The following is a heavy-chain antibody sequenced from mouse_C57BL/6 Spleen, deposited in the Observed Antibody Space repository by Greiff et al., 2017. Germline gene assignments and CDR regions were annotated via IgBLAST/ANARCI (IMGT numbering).Heavy chain of an antibody. J-gene: IGHJ2*01. CDR2: IYPGDGDT. Sequence: QVQLQQSGPELVKPGASVKISCKASGYAFSSSWMNWVKQRPGKGLEWIGRIYPGDGDTNYNGKFKGKATLTADKSSSTAYMQLSSLKSEDSAVYFCARGHYFDYWGQGTTLTVSS. CDR1: GYAFSSSW. V-gene: IGHV1-82*01. CDR3: ARGHYFDY.